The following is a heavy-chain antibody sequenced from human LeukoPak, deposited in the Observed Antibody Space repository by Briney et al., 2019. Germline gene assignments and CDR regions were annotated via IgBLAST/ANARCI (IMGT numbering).Heavy chain of an antibody. CDR2: ISDRGSRT. J-gene: IGHJ4*02. D-gene: IGHD3-22*01. CDR3: AKRGVVIRVILVGFHKEAYYFDS. Sequence: GGSLRLSCAVSGITLSNYGMSWVRQAPGKGLEWVAGISDRGSRTSYADSVKGRFTISTDHPKNTLYLQMNTLRPEDTAVYFCAKRGVVIRVILVGFHKEAYYFDSWGQGALVTVSS. CDR1: GITLSNYG. V-gene: IGHV3-23*01.